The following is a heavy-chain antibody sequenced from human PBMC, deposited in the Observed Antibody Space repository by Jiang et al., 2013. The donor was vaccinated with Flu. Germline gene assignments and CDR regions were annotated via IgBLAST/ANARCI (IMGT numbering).Heavy chain of an antibody. Sequence: LLKPSETLSLTCTVSGGSISSSSYYWGWIRQPPGKGLEWIGSIYYSGSTYYNPSLKSRVTISVDTSKNQFSLKLSSVTAADTAVYYCARVESGYDGPALDYWGQGTLVTVSS. J-gene: IGHJ4*02. CDR1: GGSISSSSYY. D-gene: IGHD5-12*01. CDR3: ARVESGYDGPALDY. V-gene: IGHV4-39*07. CDR2: IYYSGST.